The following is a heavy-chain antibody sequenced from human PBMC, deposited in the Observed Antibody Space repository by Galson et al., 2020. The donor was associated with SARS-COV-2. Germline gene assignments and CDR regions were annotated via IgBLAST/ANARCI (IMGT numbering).Heavy chain of an antibody. J-gene: IGHJ3*02. D-gene: IGHD4-17*01. Sequence: GGSLRLSCAASGFSFSSYEMNWVRQAPGRGLEWVSFISSSGTTIYYADSVKGRFTISRDNAKNSLYLQMNSLRAEDTAVYYCARDDYGSWGAFDIWGKGTMVTVFS. CDR1: GFSFSSYE. V-gene: IGHV3-48*03. CDR2: ISSSGTTI. CDR3: ARDDYGSWGAFDI.